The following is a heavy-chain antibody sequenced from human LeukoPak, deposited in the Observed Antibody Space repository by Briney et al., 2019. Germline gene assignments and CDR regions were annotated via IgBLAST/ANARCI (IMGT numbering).Heavy chain of an antibody. J-gene: IGHJ4*02. CDR2: ISSSGSTI. CDR1: GFTFSSYE. V-gene: IGHV3-48*03. Sequence: PGGSLRLSCAASGFTFSSYEMNWVRQAPGKGLEWVSYISSSGSTIYYADSVKGQFTISRDNAKKSLYLQMDSLRAEDTAVYYCARGSYRPIDYWGQGTLVTVSS. CDR3: ARGSYRPIDY. D-gene: IGHD3-16*02.